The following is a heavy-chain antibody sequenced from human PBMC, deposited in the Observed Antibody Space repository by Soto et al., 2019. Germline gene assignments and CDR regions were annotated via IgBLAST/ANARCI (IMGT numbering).Heavy chain of an antibody. CDR1: GFRFDLYA. Sequence: GGSLRLSCAAPGFRFDLYALHSIRQAPGEGLEWVAVMSPNGENQYYADSVKGRFTISRDNAKNSLYLQMNSLRAEDTAVYYCTRYRWFDAWGQGTLVTVSS. CDR2: MSPNGENQ. V-gene: IGHV3-30*04. J-gene: IGHJ5*02. CDR3: TRYRWFDA. D-gene: IGHD3-16*02.